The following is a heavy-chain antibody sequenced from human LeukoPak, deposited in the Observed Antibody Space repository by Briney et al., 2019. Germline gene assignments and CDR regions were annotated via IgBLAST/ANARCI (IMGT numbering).Heavy chain of an antibody. V-gene: IGHV1-18*01. CDR3: AISQGSYYDTSGYLGGDY. Sequence: ASVKASCKASGYTFTNYGIFWVRQAPGQGLEWMGWISAYSGNTNYAQKLQGRVTMTTETSTSTAYMELESLRSDDTAVYYCAISQGSYYDTSGYLGGDYWGQGTLVTVSS. J-gene: IGHJ4*02. D-gene: IGHD3-22*01. CDR1: GYTFTNYG. CDR2: ISAYSGNT.